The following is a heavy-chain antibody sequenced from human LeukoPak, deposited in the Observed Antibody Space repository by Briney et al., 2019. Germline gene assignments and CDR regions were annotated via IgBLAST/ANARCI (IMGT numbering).Heavy chain of an antibody. V-gene: IGHV4-59*08. J-gene: IGHJ4*02. Sequence: SETLSLTCTVSGGSISGNYWSWIRQPPGKGLEWIGYIFYVGSTIYNPSLKSRVTISVDTSKSQFSLQLSSVTAAHTAVYYRARIITGTVALDYWGQGTLVTVSS. CDR2: IFYVGST. D-gene: IGHD1-14*01. CDR3: ARIITGTVALDY. CDR1: GGSISGNY.